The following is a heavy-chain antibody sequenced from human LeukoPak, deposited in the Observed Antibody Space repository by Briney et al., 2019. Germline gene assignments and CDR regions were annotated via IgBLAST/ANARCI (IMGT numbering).Heavy chain of an antibody. Sequence: SETLSLTCTVSGGSISSYYWSWIRQPPGKGLEWIGYIFYSGSTYYNPSLKSRVTISVDTSKNQFSLKLSSVTAADTAVYYCARDVTVVRAFDYWGQGTLVTVSS. CDR2: IFYSGST. CDR3: ARDVTVVRAFDY. J-gene: IGHJ4*02. CDR1: GGSISSYY. D-gene: IGHD4-23*01. V-gene: IGHV4-59*12.